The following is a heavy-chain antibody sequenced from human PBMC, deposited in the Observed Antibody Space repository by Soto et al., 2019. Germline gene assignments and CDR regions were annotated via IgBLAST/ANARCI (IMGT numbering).Heavy chain of an antibody. V-gene: IGHV1-18*01. D-gene: IGHD2-21*01. CDR2: ISAYNGNT. CDR1: GYTFTSYG. Sequence: QVQLVQSGAEVKKPGASVKVSCKASGYTFTSYGISWVRQAPGQGLEWMGWISAYNGNTNYAQKLQGRVTMTPDTSTSTASMELRSLRSDDAVVYYCARDLWGYYYGMDVWGQGTTVAVSS. CDR3: ARDLWGYYYGMDV. J-gene: IGHJ6*02.